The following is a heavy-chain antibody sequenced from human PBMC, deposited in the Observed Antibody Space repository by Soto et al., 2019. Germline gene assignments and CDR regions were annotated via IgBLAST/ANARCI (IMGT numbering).Heavy chain of an antibody. D-gene: IGHD4-17*01. J-gene: IGHJ2*01. CDR1: GFTFSSYD. V-gene: IGHV3-13*01. CDR2: IGTAGDT. CDR3: AREPLTTVIPSDWYFDL. Sequence: GGSLRLSCAASGFTFSSYDMHWVRQATGKGLEWVSAIGTAGDTYYPGSVKGRFTISRENAKNSLYLQMNSLRAGDTAVYYCAREPLTTVIPSDWYFDLWGRGTLVTVSS.